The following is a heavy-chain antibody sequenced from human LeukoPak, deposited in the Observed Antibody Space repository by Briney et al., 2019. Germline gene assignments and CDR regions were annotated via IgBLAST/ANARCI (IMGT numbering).Heavy chain of an antibody. CDR2: IYYSGST. D-gene: IGHD3-3*01. CDR3: ARANYDFWSGYPNWFDP. Sequence: SETLSLTCTVSGGSISSYYWSWLRQPPGTGLEWIGYIYYSGSTNYNPSLKSRVTISVDTSKNQFSLKLSSVTAADTAVYYCARANYDFWSGYPNWFDPWGQGTLVTVSS. J-gene: IGHJ5*02. V-gene: IGHV4-59*01. CDR1: GGSISSYY.